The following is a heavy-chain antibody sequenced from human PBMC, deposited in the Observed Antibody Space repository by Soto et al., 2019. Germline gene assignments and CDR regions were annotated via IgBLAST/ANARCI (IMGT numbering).Heavy chain of an antibody. D-gene: IGHD6-19*01. CDR1: GGSISSYY. J-gene: IGHJ5*02. CDR2: IYYSGST. V-gene: IGHV4-59*01. CDR3: ARDLNEYSSGYNWFDP. Sequence: SETLSLTCTVSGGSISSYYWSWIRQPPGKGLEWIGYIYYSGSTNYNPSLKSRVTISVDTSKNQFSLKLSSVTAADTAVYYCARDLNEYSSGYNWFDPWGQGTLVTVSS.